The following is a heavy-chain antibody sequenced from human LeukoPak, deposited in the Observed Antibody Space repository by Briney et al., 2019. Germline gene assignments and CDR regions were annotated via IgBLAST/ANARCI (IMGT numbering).Heavy chain of an antibody. CDR3: YGSGSYWDFDY. D-gene: IGHD3-10*01. V-gene: IGHV3-30*04. Sequence: GGSLRLSCAASGFTFSSYVMHWVRQAPGKGLEWVAIISYDGSNEYYADSVKGRFTISRDNAKNTLYLQMNSLRAEDTAVYYCYGSGSYWDFDYWGQGTLVTVSS. CDR1: GFTFSSYV. J-gene: IGHJ4*02. CDR2: ISYDGSNE.